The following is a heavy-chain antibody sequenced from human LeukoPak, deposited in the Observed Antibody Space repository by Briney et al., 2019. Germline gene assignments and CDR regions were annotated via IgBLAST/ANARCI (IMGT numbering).Heavy chain of an antibody. V-gene: IGHV3-48*03. Sequence: GGSLRLSCAASGFTFSSYDMNWVRQAPGKGLEWVSYISISGRTIYYADSVKGRFTISGDNAKNSLYLQMNSLRVEDTAVYYCAREPHDSSGSPTGWGQGTMVTVSS. CDR2: ISISGRTI. CDR1: GFTFSSYD. CDR3: AREPHDSSGSPTG. D-gene: IGHD3-22*01. J-gene: IGHJ3*01.